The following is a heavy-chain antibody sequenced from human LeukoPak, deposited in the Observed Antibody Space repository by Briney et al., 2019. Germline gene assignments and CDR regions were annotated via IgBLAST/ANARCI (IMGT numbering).Heavy chain of an antibody. CDR1: GGSISSSSYY. Sequence: SETLSLTCTVSGGSISSSSYYWGWIRQPPGKGLEWIGSIYYSGSSYYNPSLKSRVTISVDTSKNQFSLKLSSVTAADTAVYYCAREEGIAAAGALEYWGQGILVTVSS. J-gene: IGHJ4*02. V-gene: IGHV4-39*07. CDR2: IYYSGSS. CDR3: AREEGIAAAGALEY. D-gene: IGHD6-13*01.